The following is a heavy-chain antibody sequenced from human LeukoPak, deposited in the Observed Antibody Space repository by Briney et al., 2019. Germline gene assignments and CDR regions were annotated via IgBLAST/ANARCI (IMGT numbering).Heavy chain of an antibody. CDR3: AIWTSGNF. CDR1: GFTFNGAW. J-gene: IGHJ4*02. CDR2: LDPRGSQK. D-gene: IGHD1-1*01. V-gene: IGHV3-7*01. Sequence: FTSSASGFTFNGAWLNWVRQAPGKGLEGVANLDPRGSQKRYVDSVKGRFTISKDNPGTSLYLEMNSLRAEDTALYYCAIWTSGNFWGQGTLVTVSS.